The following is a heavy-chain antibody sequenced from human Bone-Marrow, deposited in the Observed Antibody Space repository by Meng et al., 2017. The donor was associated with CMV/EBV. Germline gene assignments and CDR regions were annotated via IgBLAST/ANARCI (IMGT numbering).Heavy chain of an antibody. Sequence: GESLKISCAASGFSFSNYAMHWVRQAPGKGLEWLAVISYDGSNKYYADSVKGRFTISRDNSKNTLYLQMNSLRAEDTAVYYCAKGRRWADSSGYYRTAFYFDYWGQGTLVTVSS. CDR3: AKGRRWADSSGYYRTAFYFDY. CDR1: GFSFSNYA. V-gene: IGHV3-30*04. D-gene: IGHD3-22*01. CDR2: ISYDGSNK. J-gene: IGHJ4*02.